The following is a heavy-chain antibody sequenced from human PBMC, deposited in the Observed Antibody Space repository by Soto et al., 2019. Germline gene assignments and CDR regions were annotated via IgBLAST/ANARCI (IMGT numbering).Heavy chain of an antibody. CDR1: GFTFSTYS. J-gene: IGHJ4*02. Sequence: EVQLVESGGGLVKPGGSLRLSCAASGFTFSTYSMNWVRQAPGKGLEWVASISSTGTYIYYADSVKGRFTISRDNAKNSLYLQRNSRRAEDTAVYYCAREGGAYCGGDCFPALDYWGQGTLVTVSS. CDR2: ISSTGTYI. D-gene: IGHD2-21*02. CDR3: AREGGAYCGGDCFPALDY. V-gene: IGHV3-21*02.